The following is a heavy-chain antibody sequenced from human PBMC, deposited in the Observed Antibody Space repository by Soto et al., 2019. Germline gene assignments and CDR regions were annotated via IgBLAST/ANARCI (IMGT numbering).Heavy chain of an antibody. D-gene: IGHD3-10*01. CDR1: GFTFGDYY. V-gene: IGHV3-11*06. Sequence: GGSLRLSCAASGFTFGDYYMNWIRQAPGKGLEWVSYISSSSSYTNYADSAKGRFTISSDNAKNSLYLQMNSLRAEDTAVYYCARDSPYGSGSSTDAFDIWGQGTMVTVSS. CDR2: ISSSSSYT. J-gene: IGHJ3*02. CDR3: ARDSPYGSGSSTDAFDI.